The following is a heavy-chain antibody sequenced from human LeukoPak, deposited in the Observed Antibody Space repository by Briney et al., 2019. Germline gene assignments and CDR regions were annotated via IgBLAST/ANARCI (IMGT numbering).Heavy chain of an antibody. CDR3: ARFAGIAAAGTHIDY. CDR2: INPSGGST. Sequence: ASVRVSCKASGYTFTSYYMHWVRQAPGQGLEWMGIINPSGGSTSYAQKFQGRVTMTRDTSTSTVYMELSSLRSEDTAVYYCARFAGIAAAGTHIDYWGQGTLVTVSS. CDR1: GYTFTSYY. J-gene: IGHJ4*02. D-gene: IGHD6-13*01. V-gene: IGHV1-46*01.